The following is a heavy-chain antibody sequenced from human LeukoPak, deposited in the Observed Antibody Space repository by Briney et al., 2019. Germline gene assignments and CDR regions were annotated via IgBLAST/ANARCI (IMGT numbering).Heavy chain of an antibody. CDR1: GFTFSSYE. CDR3: AELGITMIGGV. J-gene: IGHJ6*04. CDR2: ISSSGSTI. V-gene: IGHV3-48*03. Sequence: GGSLRLSCAASGFTFSSYEMNWVRQGPGKGLEWVSYISSSGSTIYYADSVKGRFTISRDNAKNSLYLQLNSLRTEDTAVYYCAELGITMIGGVWGKGTTVTISS. D-gene: IGHD3-10*02.